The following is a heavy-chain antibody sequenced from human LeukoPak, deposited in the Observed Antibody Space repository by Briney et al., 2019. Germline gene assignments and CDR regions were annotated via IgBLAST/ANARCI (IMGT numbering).Heavy chain of an antibody. J-gene: IGHJ6*02. D-gene: IGHD6-19*01. V-gene: IGHV3-20*04. CDR1: GFTFDDDD. CDR2: VNWNGGNT. CDR3: ARDSVIAVAGTAATRYGMDV. Sequence: PGGSLRLSCAASGFTFDDDDMSWVRQIPGKGLEWVSSVNWNGGNTGYADSVKGRFTISRDNAKNSLYLQMNSLRAEDTAVYYCARDSVIAVAGTAATRYGMDVWGQGTTVTVSS.